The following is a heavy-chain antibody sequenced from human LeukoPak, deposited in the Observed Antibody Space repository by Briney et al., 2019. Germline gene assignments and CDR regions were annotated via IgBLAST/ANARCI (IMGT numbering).Heavy chain of an antibody. CDR2: ISAYNGST. CDR3: ARGYYGSGSYSKGDY. J-gene: IGHJ4*02. D-gene: IGHD3-10*01. V-gene: IGHV1-18*01. CDR1: GYTFTSYG. Sequence: ASVKVSCKASGYTFTSYGISWVRQAPGQGLGWMGWISAYNGSTNYAQKLQGRVTMTTDTSTSTAYMELRSLRSDDTAVYYCARGYYGSGSYSKGDYWGQGTLVTVSS.